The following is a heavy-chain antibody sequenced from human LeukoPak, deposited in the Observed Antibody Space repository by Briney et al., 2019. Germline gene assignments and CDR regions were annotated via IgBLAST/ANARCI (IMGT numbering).Heavy chain of an antibody. CDR3: ARDLAYSGRYYFDY. J-gene: IGHJ4*02. Sequence: PGGSLRLSCAASGFTFSSYSMNWVRQAPGKGLEWVGRIRNKAKSHTTQYAASVKGRFTISRDDSKNSLYLQMNSLKTEDTAVYYCARDLAYSGRYYFDYWGQGTLVTVSP. V-gene: IGHV3-72*01. CDR2: IRNKAKSHTT. D-gene: IGHD5-12*01. CDR1: GFTFSSYS.